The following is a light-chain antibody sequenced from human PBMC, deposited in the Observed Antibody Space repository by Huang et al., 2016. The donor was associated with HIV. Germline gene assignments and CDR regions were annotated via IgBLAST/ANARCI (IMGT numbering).Light chain of an antibody. CDR2: YAS. CDR1: QSIGNS. CDR3: HQSRSFPYT. J-gene: IGKJ2*01. V-gene: IGKV6-21*01. Sequence: DIVLTQSPDFQSVTPKEKVTITCRDSQSIGNSLHWYQQKPGQSPSLLIKYASPSVSGVPSRFSGSGFGTDFTPTINSLESEDAATYYCHQSRSFPYTFGQGTRLEIK.